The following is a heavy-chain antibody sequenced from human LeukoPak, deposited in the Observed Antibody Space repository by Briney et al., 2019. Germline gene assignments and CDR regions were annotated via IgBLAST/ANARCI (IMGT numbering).Heavy chain of an antibody. D-gene: IGHD6-6*01. J-gene: IGHJ4*02. CDR2: ISAGGGST. CDR1: GFTFSSYA. CDR3: AKDLRTAPRGIDY. V-gene: IGHV3-23*01. Sequence: GGSLRLSCAASGFTFSSYAMSWVRQAPGKGLEWVSAISAGGGSTYYADSVQGRFTISRDSSKNTLYLQLNRLRAEDTALYYCAKDLRTAPRGIDYWGQGTLVTVSS.